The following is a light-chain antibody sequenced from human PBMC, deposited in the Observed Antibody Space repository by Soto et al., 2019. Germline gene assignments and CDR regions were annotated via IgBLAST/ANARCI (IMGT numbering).Light chain of an antibody. CDR3: QQYGSSNT. CDR1: QSVSSIY. Sequence: EIVLTQYPGTLSLSPGERATLSCRASQSVSSIYLAWYQQRIGQAPRLLIYGAASRATGIQDRFSGSGSGTEFSISIRRLEPEDFAVYYCQQYGSSNTFGQGTKLEIK. J-gene: IGKJ2*01. V-gene: IGKV3-20*01. CDR2: GAA.